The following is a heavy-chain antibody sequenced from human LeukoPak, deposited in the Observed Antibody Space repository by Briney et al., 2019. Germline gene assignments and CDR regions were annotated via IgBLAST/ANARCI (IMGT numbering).Heavy chain of an antibody. D-gene: IGHD3-3*01. J-gene: IGHJ4*02. V-gene: IGHV4-59*01. CDR1: GGSINSYY. Sequence: SETLSLTCTVSGGSINSYYWSWIRQPPGRELEWIGCMFYSGATNYNPSLRSRVTISVNTSKNQFSLKLRSVTAADTAVYYCARAFGVVTSFDYWGQGTLVTVSS. CDR3: ARAFGVVTSFDY. CDR2: MFYSGAT.